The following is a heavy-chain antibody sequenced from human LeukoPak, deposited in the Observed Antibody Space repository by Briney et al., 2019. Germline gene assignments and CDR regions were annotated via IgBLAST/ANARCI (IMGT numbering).Heavy chain of an antibody. J-gene: IGHJ6*02. V-gene: IGHV4-31*03. CDR2: IYYSGST. CDR1: GGSISSGGYY. Sequence: SETLSLTCTVSGGSISSGGYYWSWIRQHPGKGLEWIGYIYYSGSTYYNPSLKSRVTISVDTSKNQFSLKLSSVTAAVTAVYYCARDSPSYGMDVWGQGTTVTVSS. CDR3: ARDSPSYGMDV.